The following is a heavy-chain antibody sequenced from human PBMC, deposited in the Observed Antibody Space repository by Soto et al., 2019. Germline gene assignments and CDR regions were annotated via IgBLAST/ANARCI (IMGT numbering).Heavy chain of an antibody. CDR2: INPSGGST. CDR1: GYTFTSYY. Sequence: KVYCKASGYTFTSYYMHWVRQAPGQGLEWMGIINPSGGSTSYAQKFQGRVTMTRDTSTSTVYMGLSSLRSEDTAVYYCARDKLRPDYYYYYGMDVWGQGTTVTVSS. V-gene: IGHV1-46*01. D-gene: IGHD1-7*01. J-gene: IGHJ6*02. CDR3: ARDKLRPDYYYYYGMDV.